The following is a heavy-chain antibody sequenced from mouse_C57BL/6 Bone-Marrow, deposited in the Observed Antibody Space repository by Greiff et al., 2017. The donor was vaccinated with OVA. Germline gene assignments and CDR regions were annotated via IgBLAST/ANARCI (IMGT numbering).Heavy chain of an antibody. V-gene: IGHV3-6*01. CDR1: GYSITSGYY. CDR3: ARGPITTVVEGFAY. CDR2: ISYDGSN. D-gene: IGHD1-1*01. Sequence: EVKLMESGPGLVKPSQSLSLTCSVTGYSITSGYYWNWIRQFPGNTLEWMGYISYDGSNNYNPSLKNRISITRDTSKNQFFLKLNSVTTEDTATYYCARGPITTVVEGFAYWGQGTLVTVSA. J-gene: IGHJ3*01.